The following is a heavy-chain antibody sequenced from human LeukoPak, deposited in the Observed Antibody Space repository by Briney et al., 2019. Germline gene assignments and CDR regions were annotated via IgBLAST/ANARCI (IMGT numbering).Heavy chain of an antibody. D-gene: IGHD5-18*01. J-gene: IGHJ4*02. V-gene: IGHV3-23*01. CDR1: GFTFSIYA. CDR3: ARNTGQTSGYSYGFNY. CDR2: ISGNGGST. Sequence: PGGSLRLSCAASGFTFSIYAMSWVRQAPGKGLEWVSDISGNGGSTYCADSVKGRFTISRDNSKITLFLQMNSLRAEDTAVYYCARNTGQTSGYSYGFNYWGQGTLVTVSS.